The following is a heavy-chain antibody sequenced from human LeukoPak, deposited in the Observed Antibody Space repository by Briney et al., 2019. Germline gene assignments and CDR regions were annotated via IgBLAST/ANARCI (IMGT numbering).Heavy chain of an antibody. J-gene: IGHJ6*02. CDR2: IYSGGST. CDR3: ARDSTGGGSFYYYYYYGMDV. D-gene: IGHD2-15*01. Sequence: GGSLRLSCAASGFTVSSNYMSWVRQAPGKGLEWVSVIYSGGSTYYADSVKGRFTISRDNSKNTLYLQMNSLRAEDTAVYYCARDSTGGGSFYYYYYYGMDVWGQGTTVTVSS. CDR1: GFTVSSNY. V-gene: IGHV3-66*01.